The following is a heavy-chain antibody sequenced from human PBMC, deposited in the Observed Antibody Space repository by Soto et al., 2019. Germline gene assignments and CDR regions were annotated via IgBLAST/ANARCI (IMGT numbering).Heavy chain of an antibody. CDR2: ISYDGSNK. D-gene: IGHD6-13*01. Sequence: PGGSLRLSCAASGFTFSSYGMHWVRQAPGKGLEWVAVISYDGSNKYYADSVKGRFTISRDNSKNTLYLQMNSLRAEDTAVYYCAKNSRLDNWGQGTLVNVSS. CDR1: GFTFSSYG. CDR3: AKNSRLDN. V-gene: IGHV3-30*18. J-gene: IGHJ4*02.